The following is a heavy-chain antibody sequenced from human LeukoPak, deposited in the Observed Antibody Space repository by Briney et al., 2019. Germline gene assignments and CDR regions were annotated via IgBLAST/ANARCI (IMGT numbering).Heavy chain of an antibody. V-gene: IGHV4-61*01. J-gene: IGHJ6*04. Sequence: PSETLSLTCTVSGGSISSGSYYWSWIRQPPGKGLEWIGYIYYSGSTNYSPSLRSRVTISVDTSKNQFSLKVSSVTAADTAVYYCAELGITMIGGVWGKGTTVTISS. D-gene: IGHD3-10*02. CDR1: GGSISSGSYY. CDR3: AELGITMIGGV. CDR2: IYYSGST.